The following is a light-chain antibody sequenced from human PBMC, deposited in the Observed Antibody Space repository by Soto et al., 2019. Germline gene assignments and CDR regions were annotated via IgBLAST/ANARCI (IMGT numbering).Light chain of an antibody. CDR2: DNN. V-gene: IGLV1-51*01. J-gene: IGLJ2*01. CDR3: ATWDGSLPGEV. CDR1: SSNIGNNY. Sequence: QSVLTQSPSVSVAPGQKVTISCSGSSSNIGNNYVSWYQQLPGTAPKLLIYDNNKRPSGIPDRFSGSKSGTSGTLDITGLQTEDEADYYCATWDGSLPGEVFGGGTKLTVL.